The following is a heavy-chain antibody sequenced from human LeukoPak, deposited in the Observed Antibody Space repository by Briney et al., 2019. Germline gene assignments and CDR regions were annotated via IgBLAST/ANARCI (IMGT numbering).Heavy chain of an antibody. D-gene: IGHD2-15*01. CDR3: TSDGSPFAH. J-gene: IGHJ4*02. CDR2: IKEAGREK. Sequence: VGSLRLSCAASGLTLRRYWRSWVREAPGKGLEGLGDIKEAGREKYYVDSVNGRFTISRDNASTSIYLQRNSLRCEPTAGHYSTSDGSPFAHWGQGTLVIVSS. CDR1: GLTLRRYW. V-gene: IGHV3-7*01.